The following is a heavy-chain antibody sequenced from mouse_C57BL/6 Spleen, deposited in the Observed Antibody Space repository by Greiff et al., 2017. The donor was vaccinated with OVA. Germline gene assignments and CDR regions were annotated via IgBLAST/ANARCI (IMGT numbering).Heavy chain of an antibody. CDR2: ISSGSSTI. CDR3: ARDWDEGDAMDY. Sequence: DVMLVESGGGLVKPGGSLKLSCAASGFTFSDYGMHWVRQAPEKGLEWVAYISSGSSTIYYADTVKGRFTISRDNAKNTLFLQMTSLRSEDTAMYYCARDWDEGDAMDYWGQGTSVTVSS. CDR1: GFTFSDYG. J-gene: IGHJ4*01. V-gene: IGHV5-17*01. D-gene: IGHD4-1*01.